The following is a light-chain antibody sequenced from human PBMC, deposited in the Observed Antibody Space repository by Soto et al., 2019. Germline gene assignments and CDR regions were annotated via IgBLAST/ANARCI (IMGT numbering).Light chain of an antibody. CDR1: QSVSSY. CDR2: DAS. J-gene: IGKJ1*01. CDR3: QHRSNWPT. V-gene: IGKV3-11*01. Sequence: EIVLTQCPATLAWSPGERATLSCRASQSVSSYLAWYQQKPGQAPRLLIYDASNRATGIPARFSGIGSGTDFPLTISSLEPEYFAVYYCQHRSNWPTFGQGTKVDIK.